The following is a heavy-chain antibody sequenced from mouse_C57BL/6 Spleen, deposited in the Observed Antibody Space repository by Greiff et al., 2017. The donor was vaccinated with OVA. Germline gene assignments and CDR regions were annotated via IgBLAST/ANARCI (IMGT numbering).Heavy chain of an antibody. CDR3: ERSVVYYYLDG. CDR2: INPRDGYT. V-gene: IGHV1-80*01. J-gene: IGHJ2*01. CDR1: GYAFSSYW. Sequence: QVQLQQSGAELVKPGASVKISCKASGYAFSSYWMYWVKQRPGQGLEWIGHINPRDGYTNYNGKFKGKATLTADKSSSTAYMQLISLTSEDSAVCVRERSVVYYYLDGWGTGTTLTVSS.